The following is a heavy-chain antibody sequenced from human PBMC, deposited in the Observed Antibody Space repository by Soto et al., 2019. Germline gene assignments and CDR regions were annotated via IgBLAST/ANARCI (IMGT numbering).Heavy chain of an antibody. CDR2: ITTSSAYI. J-gene: IGHJ5*02. D-gene: IGHD2-21*01. CDR1: GFTFNTYE. V-gene: IGHV3-21*01. CDR3: VRSGTARLLRHSWFDT. Sequence: EVQLVESGGGLVKPGGSLRLSCAASGFTFNTYEMNWVRQAPGKGLEWVSSITTSSAYIYYADSLKGRITISRDNAKNSLFLQMTSLRAEDTAVYYCVRSGTARLLRHSWFDTWGQGTLVTVSS.